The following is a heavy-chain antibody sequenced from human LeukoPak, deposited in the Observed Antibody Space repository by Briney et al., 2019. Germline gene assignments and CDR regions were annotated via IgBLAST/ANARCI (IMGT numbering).Heavy chain of an antibody. Sequence: ASVKVSCKASVYTFSSYDINWVRQATGQGLEWIGWMNPNSGDTGYAQKFQDRVTMTRNTSIDTAYMELSSLRSEDTGVYYCARGPPGSSSSDYWGQGTLVTVS. V-gene: IGHV1-8*01. CDR3: ARGPPGSSSSDY. J-gene: IGHJ4*02. D-gene: IGHD6-13*01. CDR1: VYTFSSYD. CDR2: MNPNSGDT.